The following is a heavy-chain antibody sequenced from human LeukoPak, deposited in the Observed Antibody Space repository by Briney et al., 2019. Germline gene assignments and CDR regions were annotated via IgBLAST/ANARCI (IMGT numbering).Heavy chain of an antibody. D-gene: IGHD2-15*01. J-gene: IGHJ4*01. V-gene: IGHV3-11*03. Sequence: GGSLRLSCAASGFTFSDYYMTWIRQAPGKGLEWVSYISSTGSYTGCVESAKGRFTITRDTAKNSLFLQMNSLRVEDTAVYFCATSPLGYCSYGSCGGNYWGHGTLVTVSS. CDR3: ATSPLGYCSYGSCGGNY. CDR1: GFTFSDYY. CDR2: ISSTGSYT.